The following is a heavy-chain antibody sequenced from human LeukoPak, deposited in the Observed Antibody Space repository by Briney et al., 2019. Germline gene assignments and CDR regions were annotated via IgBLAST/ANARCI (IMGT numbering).Heavy chain of an antibody. CDR1: GFTFDDYA. D-gene: IGHD3-9*01. CDR3: AKDTNRLVITADY. CDR2: ISWNSGSI. Sequence: GGSLRLSCAASGFTFDDYAMHWVRQAPGKGLEWVSGISWNSGSIGYADSVKGRFTISRDNAKNSLYLQVNSLRAEDTALYYCAKDTNRLVITADYWGQGTLVTVSS. J-gene: IGHJ4*02. V-gene: IGHV3-9*01.